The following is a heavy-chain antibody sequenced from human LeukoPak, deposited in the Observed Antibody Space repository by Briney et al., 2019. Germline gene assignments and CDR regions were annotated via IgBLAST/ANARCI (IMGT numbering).Heavy chain of an antibody. CDR3: VRGTMSSIDYSRLYWYYYHMDV. Sequence: SETLSLTCAVYGGSFSGYYWSWIRQPPGKRLEWIGEINHSGSTNYNPSLKSRVTISVDTSKNQFSLKLSSVTAEDTAVYYCVRGTMSSIDYSRLYWYYYHMDVWGKGTTVTVSS. CDR1: GGSFSGYY. J-gene: IGHJ6*03. V-gene: IGHV4-34*01. CDR2: INHSGST. D-gene: IGHD3-22*01.